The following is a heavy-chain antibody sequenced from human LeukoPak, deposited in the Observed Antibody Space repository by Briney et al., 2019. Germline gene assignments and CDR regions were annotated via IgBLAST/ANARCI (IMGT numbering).Heavy chain of an antibody. Sequence: PGGSLRLSCEASGFTFSAYAMTWVRQAPGKGLEWVSSIGSDNKPHYSESVKGRFAISRDNSKSMLFLQLNSLRAEDTALYYCAKVSSTGPGGRYFQHWGQGTLVTVSS. J-gene: IGHJ1*01. CDR1: GFTFSAYA. V-gene: IGHV3-23*05. CDR2: IGSDNKP. D-gene: IGHD1-14*01. CDR3: AKVSSTGPGGRYFQH.